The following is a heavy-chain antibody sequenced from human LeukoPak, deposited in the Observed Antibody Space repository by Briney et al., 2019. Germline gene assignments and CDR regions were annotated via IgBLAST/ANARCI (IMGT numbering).Heavy chain of an antibody. D-gene: IGHD6-13*01. CDR3: ARESIAAAGTWWFDP. V-gene: IGHV4-59*01. CDR2: IYYSGST. Sequence: PSETLSLTCTVSGGSISSYYWSLIRRPPGKGLEWIGYIYYSGSTNYNPSLKSRVTISVDTSKNQFSLKLSSVTAADTAVYYCARESIAAAGTWWFDPWGQGTLVTVSS. CDR1: GGSISSYY. J-gene: IGHJ5*02.